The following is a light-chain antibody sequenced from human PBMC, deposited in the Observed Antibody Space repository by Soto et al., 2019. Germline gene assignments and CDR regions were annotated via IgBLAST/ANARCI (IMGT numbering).Light chain of an antibody. CDR3: QQYYSYQYT. V-gene: IGKV1-8*01. J-gene: IGKJ2*01. CDR1: QDIYIY. CDR2: GAS. Sequence: AIRMTQSPSSMSASTGDGFTITCRASQDIYIYLAWYQQKPGGAPKVLISGASTLQSGVPSRFSGTGSGTEFTLTIRSLQAEDFATYYCQQYYSYQYTFGQGTKVDIK.